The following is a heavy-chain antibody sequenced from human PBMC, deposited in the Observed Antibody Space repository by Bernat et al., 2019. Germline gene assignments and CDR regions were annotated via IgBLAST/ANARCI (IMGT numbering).Heavy chain of an antibody. J-gene: IGHJ6*02. V-gene: IGHV3-33*01. CDR3: ARVLYYYDSSGYQPYYGMDV. Sequence: VQLLESEGGVVQPGRSLRLSCAASGFTFSSYGMHWVRQAPGKGLEWVAVIWYDGSNKYYADSVKGRFTISRDNSKNTLYLQMNSLRAEDTAVYYCARVLYYYDSSGYQPYYGMDVWGQGTTVTVSS. D-gene: IGHD3-22*01. CDR1: GFTFSSYG. CDR2: IWYDGSNK.